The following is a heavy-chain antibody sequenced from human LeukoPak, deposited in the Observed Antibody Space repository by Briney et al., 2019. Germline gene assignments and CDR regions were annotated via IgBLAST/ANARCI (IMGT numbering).Heavy chain of an antibody. CDR2: LNPNSGGT. CDR3: ARGGESKEAVVLKGWFDP. J-gene: IGHJ5*02. Sequence: ASVKVSCKASGYTFTSYDINWVRQATGQGLEWMGWLNPNSGGTNSAQKFQGRVTMTRDTSISTAYMELSRLGSDDTAVYYCARGGESKEAVVLKGWFDPWGQGTLVTVSS. D-gene: IGHD6-19*01. CDR1: GYTFTSYD. V-gene: IGHV1-2*02.